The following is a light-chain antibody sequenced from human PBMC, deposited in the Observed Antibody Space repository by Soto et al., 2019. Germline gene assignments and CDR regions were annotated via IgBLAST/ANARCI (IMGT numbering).Light chain of an antibody. V-gene: IGKV3-20*01. CDR1: QIITSDY. CDR3: HQYDTPPWT. J-gene: IGKJ1*01. CDR2: GPS. Sequence: EVVLTQSQGTLSLSPGERATLYCRTSQIITSDYLAWYQQKPGQAPRLLMYGPSKRATGIPDRFSGGGSGTDFTLIISRLEPEDFAVYYCHQYDTPPWTFGQGTKVDIK.